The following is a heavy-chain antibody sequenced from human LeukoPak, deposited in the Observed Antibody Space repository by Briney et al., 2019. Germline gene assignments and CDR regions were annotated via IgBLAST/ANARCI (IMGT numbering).Heavy chain of an antibody. CDR3: ARSSNTYYDFWSGYPTFDY. CDR1: GYTFTGYY. J-gene: IGHJ4*02. CDR2: INPNSGGT. Sequence: AAVKVSCKASGYTFTGYYMHWVRQAPGQGLEWMGWINPNSGGTNYAQKFQGRVTMTRDTSISTAYMELSRLRSDDTAVYYCARSSNTYYDFWSGYPTFDYWGQGTPFTVSS. D-gene: IGHD3-3*01. V-gene: IGHV1-2*02.